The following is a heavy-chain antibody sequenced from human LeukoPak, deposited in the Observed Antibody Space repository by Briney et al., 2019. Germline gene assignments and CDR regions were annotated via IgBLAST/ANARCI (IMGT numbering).Heavy chain of an antibody. D-gene: IGHD2-21*02. CDR2: ISSNGHSI. CDR3: ARGSVTSLRHFDY. J-gene: IGHJ4*02. CDR1: GFTISDNY. V-gene: IGHV3-11*01. Sequence: GGSLRLSCAASGFTISDNYMSWIRQAPGKGLEWITYISSNGHSIYYADSVKGRFIISRDNAQNSVHLQMNSLRAEDTAVYYCARGSVTSLRHFDYWGQGALVTVSS.